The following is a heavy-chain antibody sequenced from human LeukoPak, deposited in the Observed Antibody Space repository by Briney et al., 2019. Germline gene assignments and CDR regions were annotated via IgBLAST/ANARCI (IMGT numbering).Heavy chain of an antibody. D-gene: IGHD2-2*01. Sequence: PSETLSLTCAVSGGSISSGGYSWSWIRQPPGKGLEWIGHIYHSGSTYYNPSLKSRVTISVDRSKNQFSLKLSSVTAADTAVYYCARGSRSSTSGHFDYWGQGTLVTVSS. CDR3: ARGSRSSTSGHFDY. J-gene: IGHJ4*02. CDR2: IYHSGST. CDR1: GGSISSGGYS. V-gene: IGHV4-30-2*01.